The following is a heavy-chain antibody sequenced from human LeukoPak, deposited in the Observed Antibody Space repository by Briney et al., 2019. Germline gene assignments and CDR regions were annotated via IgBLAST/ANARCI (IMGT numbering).Heavy chain of an antibody. J-gene: IGHJ4*02. CDR2: ISGSGGTT. CDR3: FREGGD. V-gene: IGHV3-23*01. CDR1: GFTFSGYG. Sequence: GGSLRLSCAASGFTFSGYGMSWVRQAPGKGLEWVSGISGSGGTTYYADSVKGRLTISRDNAKNTLYLQMNSLRAEDTAIYYCFREGGDWGQGTLVTVSS. D-gene: IGHD3-10*01.